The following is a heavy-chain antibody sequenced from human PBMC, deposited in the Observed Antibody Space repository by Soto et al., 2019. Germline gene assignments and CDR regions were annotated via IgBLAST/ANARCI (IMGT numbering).Heavy chain of an antibody. J-gene: IGHJ4*02. CDR1: GFTFTRFA. V-gene: IGHV3-30*09. CDR3: ATGEDHYYDTSNY. D-gene: IGHD3-22*01. CDR2: APHEGSKE. Sequence: QVQLVESGGGVVQPGTSLRLSCVGAGFTFTRFAMHWVRQAPGKGLEWVAVAPHEGSKEQYADSVKGRFAISRDNSKNTLYLQMNSLTVEDTAMYYCATGEDHYYDTSNYWGQGAEVTVSS.